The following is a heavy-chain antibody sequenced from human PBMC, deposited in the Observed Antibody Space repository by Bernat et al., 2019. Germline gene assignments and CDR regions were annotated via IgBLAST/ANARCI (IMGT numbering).Heavy chain of an antibody. V-gene: IGHV3-33*01. J-gene: IGHJ4*02. CDR2: IWYDGSNK. CDR3: ARDLYYDSSGYSDFDY. Sequence: QVQLVESGGGVVQPGRSLRLSCAASGFTFSSYGMHWVRQAPGKGLEWVAVIWYDGSNKYYADSVKGRFTISRDNSKSTLYLQMNSLRAEVTAVYYCARDLYYDSSGYSDFDYWGQGTLVTVSS. D-gene: IGHD3-22*01. CDR1: GFTFSSYG.